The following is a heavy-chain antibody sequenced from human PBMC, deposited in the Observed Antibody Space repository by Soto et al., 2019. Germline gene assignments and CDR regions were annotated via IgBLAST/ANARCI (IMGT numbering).Heavy chain of an antibody. D-gene: IGHD4-17*01. V-gene: IGHV3-21*04. CDR3: AKTHVGDYGYSDY. CDR2: ISSRSTYI. Sequence: GGSLRLSCAASGFTFSSYRMNWVRQAPGKGLEWVSSISSRSTYISYADSVKGRFTISRDNAKDSLYLEMNSLRAEDTAVYYCAKTHVGDYGYSDYWGQGTLVTVSS. CDR1: GFTFSSYR. J-gene: IGHJ4*02.